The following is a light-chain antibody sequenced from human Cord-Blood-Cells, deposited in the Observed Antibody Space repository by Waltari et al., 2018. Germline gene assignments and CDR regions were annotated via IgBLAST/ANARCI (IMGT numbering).Light chain of an antibody. CDR2: DVS. J-gene: IGLJ1*01. V-gene: IGLV2-11*01. CDR1: SSDVGGYNY. CDR3: CSYAGSYV. Sequence: QSALTQPRSVSGSPGKSATISRTGTSSDVGGYNYFSWYQQNPGKAPKLMIYDVSKRPSGVPDRFSGSKSGNTASLTISGLQAEDEADYYCCSYAGSYVFGTGTKVTVL.